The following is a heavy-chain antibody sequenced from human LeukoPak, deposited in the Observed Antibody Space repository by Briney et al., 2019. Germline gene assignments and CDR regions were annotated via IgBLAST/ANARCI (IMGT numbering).Heavy chain of an antibody. CDR1: GYTFTAYY. CDR3: ARDLYHYDPNWFDP. Sequence: RASVKVSCKASGYTFTAYYMHWVRQAPGQGLEWMGWINPNSGGTKYAQNFEGRVTMTRDTSIRTAYMELSRLRSDDTAVYYCARDLYHYDPNWFDPWGQGTLVTVSS. J-gene: IGHJ5*02. V-gene: IGHV1-2*02. D-gene: IGHD3-22*01. CDR2: INPNSGGT.